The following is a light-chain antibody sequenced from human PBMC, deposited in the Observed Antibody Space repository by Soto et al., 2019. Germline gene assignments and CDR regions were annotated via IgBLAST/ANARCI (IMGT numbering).Light chain of an antibody. CDR1: QSVSGH. CDR2: GAS. J-gene: IGKJ1*01. CDR3: QHYNNWPPWT. Sequence: EMVMTQSPATLSVSPGERVTLSCRASQSVSGHLAWYQQKRGQAPRLPIYGASTRATGIPARFSGSGSGTEFTLTINGLQSEDFAVYYCQHYNNWPPWTFGQGTTVEI. V-gene: IGKV3-15*01.